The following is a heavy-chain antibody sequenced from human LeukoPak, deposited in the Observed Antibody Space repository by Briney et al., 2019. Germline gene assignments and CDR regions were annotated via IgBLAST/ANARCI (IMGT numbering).Heavy chain of an antibody. D-gene: IGHD3-22*01. CDR1: GGSISSYY. Sequence: ETLSLTCTVSGGSISSYYWSWVRQAPGKGLEWVSFISPSGDRTSNADSVEGRFTISRDNPRNTLYLQMNSLRDEDTAVYYCAIMHGYYDGSGYWVQWGQGTLVTVSS. CDR3: AIMHGYYDGSGYWVQ. V-gene: IGHV3-23*01. J-gene: IGHJ4*02. CDR2: ISPSGDRT.